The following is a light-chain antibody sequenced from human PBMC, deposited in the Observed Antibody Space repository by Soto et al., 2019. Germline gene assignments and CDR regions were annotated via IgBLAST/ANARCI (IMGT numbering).Light chain of an antibody. V-gene: IGKV1-39*01. CDR1: QSISSY. J-gene: IGKJ4*01. CDR2: AAS. Sequence: DIQMTQSPSSLSASVGDRVTITCRASQSISSYLNWYQQKPGKAPKLLIYAASSLQSGVPSRFSGSGSGTDFTLTISSLQPEDCATYYCQHSYSTPVTFGGWTKVEIK. CDR3: QHSYSTPVT.